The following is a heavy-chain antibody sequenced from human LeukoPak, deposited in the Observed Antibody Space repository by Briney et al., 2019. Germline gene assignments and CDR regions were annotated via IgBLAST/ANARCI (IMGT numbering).Heavy chain of an antibody. V-gene: IGHV3-21*01. CDR2: ISSSSSYI. J-gene: IGHJ5*02. D-gene: IGHD3-3*01. Sequence: PGGSLRLSCAASGFTFSSYSMNWVRQAPGKGLEWVSSISSSSSYIYYADSVKGRSTISRDNAKNSLYLQMNSLRAEDTAVYYCARNSINTIFGVVISWFDPWGQGTLVTVSS. CDR3: ARNSINTIFGVVISWFDP. CDR1: GFTFSSYS.